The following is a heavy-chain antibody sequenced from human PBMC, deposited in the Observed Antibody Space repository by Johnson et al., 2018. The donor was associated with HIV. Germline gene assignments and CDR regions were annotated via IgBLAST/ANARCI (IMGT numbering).Heavy chain of an antibody. CDR1: GFTFSTYA. J-gene: IGHJ3*01. V-gene: IGHV3-30*14. CDR3: ARGHDNYDSSGYLHAFDV. CDR2: ISYDGSNK. D-gene: IGHD3-22*01. Sequence: QVQLVESGGGVVQPGRSLRLSCAASGFTFSTYAMHWVRQAPGKGLEWVAVISYDGSNKYYADSVKGRFTISRDNSKNTLYLQMNSLRAEDTAVYYCARGHDNYDSSGYLHAFDVWGQGTVVTVSS.